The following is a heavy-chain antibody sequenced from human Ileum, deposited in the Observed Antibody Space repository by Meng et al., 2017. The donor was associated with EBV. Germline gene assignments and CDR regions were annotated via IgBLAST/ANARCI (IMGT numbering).Heavy chain of an antibody. CDR3: VKGTPGRSYCDY. CDR2: FVNYRDT. Sequence: QVLLLPSGSEVKKIGAYARVSCKASPYAFGTYGISWVRQGPGLGLEWMGWFVNYRDTYPAPKFQDRVTMATDTHTNTVIMELRSLTSDDTAVYYCVKGTPGRSYCDYWGQGTLVTVSS. D-gene: IGHD3-10*01. CDR1: PYAFGTYG. J-gene: IGHJ4*02. V-gene: IGHV1-18*01.